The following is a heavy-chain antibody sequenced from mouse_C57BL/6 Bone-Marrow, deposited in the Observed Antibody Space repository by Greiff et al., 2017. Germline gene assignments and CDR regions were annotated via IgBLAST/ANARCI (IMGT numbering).Heavy chain of an antibody. CDR3: ASPSTTVVATPFAD. CDR1: GFTFKNSY. J-gene: IGHJ3*01. Sequence: VQLQQSVAELVRPGASVKLSCTASGFTFKNSYMHWVKQRPEQGLEWIGRIAPAYGNTKYAQKFQGKATIPAATSSNTAYLQLSSLTSEDTAIYYGASPSTTVVATPFADWGQGTLVTVSA. D-gene: IGHD1-1*01. V-gene: IGHV14-3*01. CDR2: IAPAYGNT.